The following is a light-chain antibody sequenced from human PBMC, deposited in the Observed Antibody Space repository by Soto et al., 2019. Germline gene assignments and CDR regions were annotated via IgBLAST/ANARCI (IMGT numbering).Light chain of an antibody. J-gene: IGKJ4*01. CDR1: QSVLYSSNNKNY. Sequence: DIVMTQSPDSLAVSLGERATINCKSSQSVLYSSNNKNYLAWYQQKPGQPPKLLIYWASTRESGVPDRFSGSGAGTDFPLTISSLQAEDVAVYYCHQRYNTPLTFGGGTKVEIK. CDR3: HQRYNTPLT. CDR2: WAS. V-gene: IGKV4-1*01.